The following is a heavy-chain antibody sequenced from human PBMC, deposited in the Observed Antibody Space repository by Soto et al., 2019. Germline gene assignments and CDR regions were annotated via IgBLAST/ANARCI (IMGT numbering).Heavy chain of an antibody. CDR2: IDPKSGGR. V-gene: IGHV1-2*02. Sequence: QLVQSGAEVKKPGASVRVSCKTSGPTFIAYQIHWVRQAPGQGLEWMGWIDPKSGGRTYEQKLLGRVTMPRDTYINTAYMDLNRLTADDSAVYYCVRLSVDVQEWGQGTLITVSS. D-gene: IGHD1-1*01. J-gene: IGHJ4*02. CDR1: GPTFIAYQ. CDR3: VRLSVDVQE.